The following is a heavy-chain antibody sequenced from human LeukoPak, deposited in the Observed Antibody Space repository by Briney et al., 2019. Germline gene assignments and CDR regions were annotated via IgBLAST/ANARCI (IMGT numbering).Heavy chain of an antibody. CDR1: GYTFTSYA. D-gene: IGHD1-1*01. CDR2: INAGNGNT. CDR3: ASGTASSTPYGMDV. Sequence: ASVKVSCKASGYTFTSYAMHWVRQAPGQRLEWMGWINAGNGNTKYSQKLQGRVTITRDTSASTAYMELSSLRSEDTAVYYCASGTASSTPYGMDVWGQGTTVTVSS. J-gene: IGHJ6*02. V-gene: IGHV1-3*01.